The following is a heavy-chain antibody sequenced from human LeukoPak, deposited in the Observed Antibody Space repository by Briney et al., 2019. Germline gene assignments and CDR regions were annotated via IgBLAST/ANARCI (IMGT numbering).Heavy chain of an antibody. Sequence: PGGSLRLSCAASGFSFSSYGMHWVRQAPGKGLEWVAVIWYDGSKKYYADLVKGRFIISRDNSRNTLYLQMNSLRAEDTAVYYCARVLYDLWSGYYWYFDYWGQGTLVTVSS. CDR1: GFSFSSYG. CDR2: IWYDGSKK. V-gene: IGHV3-33*01. J-gene: IGHJ4*02. CDR3: ARVLYDLWSGYYWYFDY. D-gene: IGHD3-3*01.